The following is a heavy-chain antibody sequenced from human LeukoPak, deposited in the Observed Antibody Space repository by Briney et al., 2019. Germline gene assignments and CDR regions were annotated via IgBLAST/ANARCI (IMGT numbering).Heavy chain of an antibody. CDR1: GYSFTSYW. J-gene: IGHJ4*02. CDR3: ARPDNDSPFLFDY. CDR2: IYPGDSDT. Sequence: GESLKISCKGSGYSFTSYWIGWVRQMPGKGLEWMGIIYPGDSDTRYSPSFQGQVTISADKSISTAYRQWSSLKASDTAMYYCARPDNDSPFLFDYWGQVTLVTVSS. D-gene: IGHD3-22*01. V-gene: IGHV5-51*01.